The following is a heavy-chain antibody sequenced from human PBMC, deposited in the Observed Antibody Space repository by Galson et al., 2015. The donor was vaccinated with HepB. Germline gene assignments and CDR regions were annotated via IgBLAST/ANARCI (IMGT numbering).Heavy chain of an antibody. V-gene: IGHV4-39*01. CDR2: IYYSGST. Sequence: LSLTCTVSGGSIRSSSYYWGWIRQPPGKGLEWIGSIYYSGSTYYNPSLKSRVTIPVDTSKNQFSLKLSPVTAADTAVYYCARHHTRLVFLEWLFDWGQGTLVTVSS. CDR1: GGSIRSSSYY. D-gene: IGHD3-3*01. J-gene: IGHJ4*02. CDR3: ARHHTRLVFLEWLFD.